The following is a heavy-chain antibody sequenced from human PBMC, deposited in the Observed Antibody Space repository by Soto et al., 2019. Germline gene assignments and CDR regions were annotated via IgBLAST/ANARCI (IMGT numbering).Heavy chain of an antibody. V-gene: IGHV1-69*06. J-gene: IGHJ6*02. D-gene: IGHD4-4*01. CDR3: ARGGLQAQGVQYNHYAMDV. CDR2: IIPIFSTP. Sequence: SVKVSCKASGGTFDRHTINWVRQAPGQGLEWMGGIIPIFSTPKYAQKFQGRVMLTADKSTSTAYMELSSLRYEDTAVYYCARGGLQAQGVQYNHYAMDVWGQGTTVTVSS. CDR1: GGTFDRHT.